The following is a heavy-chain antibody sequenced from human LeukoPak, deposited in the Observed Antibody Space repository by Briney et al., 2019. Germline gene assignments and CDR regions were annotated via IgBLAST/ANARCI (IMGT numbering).Heavy chain of an antibody. D-gene: IGHD3-10*01. Sequence: GGSLRLSCAASGFSISNDWMSWVRQAPGKGLEWVARVKSKGAGETTDYAAPVKGRFTISRDDSKNTLYLQMNSLKTEDTAVYYCTLIQGWGSGSYYRDFWGQGTLVTVSS. J-gene: IGHJ4*02. CDR3: TLIQGWGSGSYYRDF. V-gene: IGHV3-15*01. CDR1: GFSISNDW. CDR2: VKSKGAGETT.